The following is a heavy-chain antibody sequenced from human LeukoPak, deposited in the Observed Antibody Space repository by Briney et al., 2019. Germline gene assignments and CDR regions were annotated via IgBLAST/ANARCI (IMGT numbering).Heavy chain of an antibody. CDR1: GGSISSYY. CDR3: AGGASGYRSSTSCLDFDY. Sequence: SETLSLTCTVSGGSISSYYWSWIRQPPGKGLEWIGYIYYSGSTNYNPSLKSRVTISVDTSKNQFSLKLSSVTAADTAVYYCAGGASGYRSSTSCLDFDYWGQGTLVTVSS. J-gene: IGHJ4*02. CDR2: IYYSGST. V-gene: IGHV4-59*01. D-gene: IGHD2-2*01.